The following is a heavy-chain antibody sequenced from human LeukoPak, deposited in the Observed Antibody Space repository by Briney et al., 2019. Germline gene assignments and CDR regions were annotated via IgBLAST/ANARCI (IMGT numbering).Heavy chain of an antibody. CDR2: ISSSVSNI. CDR1: GFTISDYY. D-gene: IGHD6-19*01. CDR3: AKDRVAGSRKFDY. J-gene: IGHJ4*02. Sequence: GGSLRLSCAASGFTISDYYMSWIRQAPGKGLEWVSYISSSVSNIYYADSVEGRFTISRDNAKNSLYLQMNSLRAEDTAVYYCAKDRVAGSRKFDYWGQGTLVTVSS. V-gene: IGHV3-11*01.